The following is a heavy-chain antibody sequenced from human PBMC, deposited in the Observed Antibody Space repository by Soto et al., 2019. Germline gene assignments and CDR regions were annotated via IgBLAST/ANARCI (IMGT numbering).Heavy chain of an antibody. CDR3: ARFNAHCSGGTCYSDY. V-gene: IGHV1-18*01. D-gene: IGHD2-15*01. CDR1: GYTFSSYG. J-gene: IGHJ4*02. Sequence: QVYLVQSGAEVKKHGASVKLSCKATGYTFSSYGISWVRQAPGQGLEWMGWTNTYTGDTIYAQKFQGRVSMTTDVLTTTSYMELRSLKSDDTAVYFCARFNAHCSGGTCYSDYWGQGTLVTVSS. CDR2: TNTYTGDT.